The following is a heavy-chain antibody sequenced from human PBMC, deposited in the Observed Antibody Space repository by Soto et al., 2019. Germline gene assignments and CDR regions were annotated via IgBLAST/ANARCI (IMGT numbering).Heavy chain of an antibody. CDR3: ARRWGPTFVF. Sequence: ASVKVSCKVSGYTLTKLSMHWVRQAPGKGLEWMGGFDLEDGSTTYAQSFQDRVTMTRDTATSTVYIELSSLKSEDTAVYYCARRWGPTFVFWGQGTLVTV. CDR1: GYTLTKLS. V-gene: IGHV1-24*01. D-gene: IGHD1-26*01. CDR2: FDLEDGST. J-gene: IGHJ4*02.